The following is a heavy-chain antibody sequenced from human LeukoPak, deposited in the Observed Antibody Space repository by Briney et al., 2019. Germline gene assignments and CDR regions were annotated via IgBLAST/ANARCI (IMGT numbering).Heavy chain of an antibody. J-gene: IGHJ3*02. CDR2: ISSSSSYI. V-gene: IGHV3-21*01. CDR1: GFTFSSYA. D-gene: IGHD4-17*01. CDR3: ARGGDTVTTSKDAFDI. Sequence: GGSLRLSCAASGFTFSSYAMHWVRQAPGKGLEWVSSISSSSSYIYYADSVKGRFTISRDNAKNSLYLQMNSLRAEDTAVYYCARGGDTVTTSKDAFDIWGQGTMVTVSS.